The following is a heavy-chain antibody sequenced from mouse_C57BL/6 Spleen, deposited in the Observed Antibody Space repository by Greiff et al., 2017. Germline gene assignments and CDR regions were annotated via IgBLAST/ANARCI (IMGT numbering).Heavy chain of an antibody. V-gene: IGHV5-6*01. D-gene: IGHD1-1*01. CDR2: ISSGGSYT. CDR1: GFTFSSYG. J-gene: IGHJ4*01. CDR3: ARQTITTVVATDYAMDY. Sequence: EVKLVESGGDLVKPGGSLKLSCAASGFTFSSYGMSWVRQTPDKRLEWVATISSGGSYTYYPDSVKGRFTISRDNAKNTLYLQMSSLKSEDTAMFYCARQTITTVVATDYAMDYWGQGTLVTVSS.